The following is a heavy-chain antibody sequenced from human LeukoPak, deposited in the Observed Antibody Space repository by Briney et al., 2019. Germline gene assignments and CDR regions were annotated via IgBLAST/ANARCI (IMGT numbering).Heavy chain of an antibody. Sequence: HPGGSLRLSCAASGFTFSSYAMSWVRQAPGKGLEWVSAISGSGGSTYYADSVKGRFTISRDNSKNTLYLQMNSLRAEDTAVYYCAKSGFLGTSGYMDVWGKGTTVTVSS. CDR1: GFTFSSYA. V-gene: IGHV3-23*01. CDR2: ISGSGGST. CDR3: AKSGFLGTSGYMDV. J-gene: IGHJ6*03. D-gene: IGHD3-3*01.